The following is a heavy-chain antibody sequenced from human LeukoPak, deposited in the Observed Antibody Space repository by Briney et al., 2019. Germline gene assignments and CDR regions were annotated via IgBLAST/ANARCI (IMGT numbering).Heavy chain of an antibody. J-gene: IGHJ5*02. Sequence: GGSLRLSCAASGFTFDDYAMHWVRQAPGKGLEWVAGISWNSGSRVYADSVKGRFTISRDNAKNSLYLQMNSLSAEDTAVYSCARAAMTTVTRGWFDPWGQGTLVTVSS. V-gene: IGHV3-9*01. CDR1: GFTFDDYA. CDR2: ISWNSGSR. D-gene: IGHD4-17*01. CDR3: ARAAMTTVTRGWFDP.